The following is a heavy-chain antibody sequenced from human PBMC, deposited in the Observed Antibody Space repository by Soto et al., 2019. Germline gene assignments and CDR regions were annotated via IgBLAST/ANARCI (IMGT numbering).Heavy chain of an antibody. Sequence: PGESLKISCKGSGYSFAGHWITWVRQKPGKGLEWMGRIDPSDSQTYYSPSFRGHVTISVTKSITTVFLQWSSLRASDTAMYYCARQIYDSDTGPNFKYYFDSWGQGTPVTVSS. J-gene: IGHJ4*02. D-gene: IGHD3-22*01. CDR2: IDPSDSQT. CDR3: ARQIYDSDTGPNFKYYFDS. CDR1: GYSFAGHW. V-gene: IGHV5-10-1*01.